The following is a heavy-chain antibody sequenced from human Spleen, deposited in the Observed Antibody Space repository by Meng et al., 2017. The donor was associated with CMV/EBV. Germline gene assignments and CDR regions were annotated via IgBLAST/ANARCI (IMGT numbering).Heavy chain of an antibody. CDR3: ARDSGLNGFYNWFDP. V-gene: IGHV4-61*01. J-gene: IGHJ5*02. Sequence: GAVNSGSNYWTWIRQPPGKGLEWIGFIDYRGITKYNPSLKSRVTLSADASKHQFSLKLTSMTAADSAVYYCARDSGLNGFYNWFDPWGPGTLVTVSS. CDR1: GAVNSGSNY. D-gene: IGHD3-9*01. CDR2: IDYRGIT.